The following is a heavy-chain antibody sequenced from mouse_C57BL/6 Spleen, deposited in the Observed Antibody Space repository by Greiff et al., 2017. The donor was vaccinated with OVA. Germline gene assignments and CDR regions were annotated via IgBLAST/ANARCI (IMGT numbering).Heavy chain of an antibody. D-gene: IGHD1-1*01. V-gene: IGHV1-50*01. Sequence: QVQLQQPGAELVKPGASVKLSCKASGYTFTSYWMQWVNQRPGQGLEWIGEIDPSDSYTNYNQKFKGKATLTVDTSSSTAYMQLSSLTSEDSAVYYCARRDYYGSTWYFDVWGTGTTVTVSS. CDR2: IDPSDSYT. CDR3: ARRDYYGSTWYFDV. J-gene: IGHJ1*03. CDR1: GYTFTSYW.